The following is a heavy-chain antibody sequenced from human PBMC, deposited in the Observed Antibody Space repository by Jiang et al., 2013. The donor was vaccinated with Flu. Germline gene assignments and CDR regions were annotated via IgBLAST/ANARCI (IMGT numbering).Heavy chain of an antibody. D-gene: IGHD2-21*02. J-gene: IGHJ5*02. Sequence: QLLESGGGVVQPGRSLRLSCAASGFTFSSYGMHWVRQAPGKGLEWVAVISYDGSNKYYADSVKGRFTISRDNSKNTLYLQMNSLRAEDTAVHYCARVGVVVTALAYNWFDPWGQGTLVTVSS. CDR1: GFTFSSYG. CDR2: ISYDGSNK. CDR3: ARVGVVVTALAYNWFDP. V-gene: IGHV3-30*03.